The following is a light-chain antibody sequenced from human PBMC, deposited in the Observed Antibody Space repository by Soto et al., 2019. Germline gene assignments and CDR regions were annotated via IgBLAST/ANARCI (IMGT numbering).Light chain of an antibody. CDR1: QSVWLSY. V-gene: IGKV3-20*01. Sequence: EIVLTQSPATLSSSPGERATLSCRASQSVWLSYVAWYQQKPGQAPRLLIYAASTRATGVPDRFSGSASGTDFTFTISRLEPEDFAVYFCQQYGGSPYTFGQGTKLEIK. J-gene: IGKJ2*01. CDR2: AAS. CDR3: QQYGGSPYT.